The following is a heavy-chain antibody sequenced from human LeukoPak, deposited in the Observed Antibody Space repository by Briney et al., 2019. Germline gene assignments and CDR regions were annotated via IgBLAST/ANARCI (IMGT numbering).Heavy chain of an antibody. CDR2: ISSSGSTI. J-gene: IGHJ4*02. CDR3: ARDYKGGVSDFDY. CDR1: GFTFSDYY. V-gene: IGHV3-11*01. D-gene: IGHD1-1*01. Sequence: GGSLRLSCAASGFTFSDYYMSWIRQAPGKGLEWVSYISSSGSTIYYADPVKGRFTISRDNAKNSLYLQMNSLRAEDTAVYYCARDYKGGVSDFDYWGQGTLVTVSS.